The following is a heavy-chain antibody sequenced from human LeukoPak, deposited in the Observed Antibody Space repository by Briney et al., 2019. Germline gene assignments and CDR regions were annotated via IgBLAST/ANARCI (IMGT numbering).Heavy chain of an antibody. Sequence: GGSLRLSCAASGFTFSSYAMSWVRQAPGKGLEWVSAISGSGGSTYYADFVKGRFTISRDNSKNTLYLQMNSLRAEDTAVYYCAKVSEQWLGRGGDYFDYWGQGTLVTVSS. J-gene: IGHJ4*02. CDR2: ISGSGGST. CDR1: GFTFSSYA. CDR3: AKVSEQWLGRGGDYFDY. V-gene: IGHV3-23*01. D-gene: IGHD6-19*01.